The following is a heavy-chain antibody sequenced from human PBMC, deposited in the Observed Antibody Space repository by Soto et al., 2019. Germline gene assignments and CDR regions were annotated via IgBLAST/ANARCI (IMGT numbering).Heavy chain of an antibody. CDR3: AREEVSYNPYYYGMDV. Sequence: SETLSLTCTVSGGSISSGGYYWSWIRQHPGKGLEWIGYIYYSGSTYYNPSLKSRVTISVDTSKNQFSLKLSSVTAADTAVYYCAREEVSYNPYYYGMDVWGQGTTVTVSS. CDR2: IYYSGST. J-gene: IGHJ6*02. D-gene: IGHD1-26*01. CDR1: GGSISSGGYY. V-gene: IGHV4-31*03.